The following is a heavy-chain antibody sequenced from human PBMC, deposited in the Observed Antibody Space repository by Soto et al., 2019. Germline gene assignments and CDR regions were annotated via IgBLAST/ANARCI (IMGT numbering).Heavy chain of an antibody. Sequence: ASVKVSCKASGGTFSSYAISWVRQAPGQGLEWMGGIIPIFGTANYAQKFQGRVTITADESTSTAYMELSSLRSEDTAVYYCARVRYYGSGSLHWFDPWGQGTLVTV. CDR3: ARVRYYGSGSLHWFDP. D-gene: IGHD3-10*01. CDR2: IIPIFGTA. V-gene: IGHV1-69*13. J-gene: IGHJ5*02. CDR1: GGTFSSYA.